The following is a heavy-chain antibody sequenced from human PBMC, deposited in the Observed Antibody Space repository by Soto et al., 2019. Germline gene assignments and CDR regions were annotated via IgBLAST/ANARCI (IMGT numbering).Heavy chain of an antibody. V-gene: IGHV4-34*01. J-gene: IGHJ4*02. Sequence: PSETLSLTCAVYGGSFSGYYWSWIRQPPGKGLEWIGEINHSGSTNYNPSLKSRVTISVDTSKNQFSLKLSSVTAADTAVYYCARGVGVVVVAATGYFDYWGQGTLGTVSS. CDR2: INHSGST. CDR1: GGSFSGYY. D-gene: IGHD2-15*01. CDR3: ARGVGVVVVAATGYFDY.